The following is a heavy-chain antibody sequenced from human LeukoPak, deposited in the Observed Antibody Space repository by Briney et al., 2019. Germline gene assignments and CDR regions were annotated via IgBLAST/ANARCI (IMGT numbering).Heavy chain of an antibody. V-gene: IGHV1-69*04. CDR1: GGTFSSYA. CDR3: ARGYCSSTSCQGYYYYGMDV. Sequence: LVKVSCKASGGTFSSYAISWVRQAPGQGLEWMGRIIPILGIANYAQKFQGRVTITADKSTSTAYMELSSLRSEDTAVYYCARGYCSSTSCQGYYYYGMDVWGQGTTVTVSS. D-gene: IGHD2-2*01. J-gene: IGHJ6*02. CDR2: IIPILGIA.